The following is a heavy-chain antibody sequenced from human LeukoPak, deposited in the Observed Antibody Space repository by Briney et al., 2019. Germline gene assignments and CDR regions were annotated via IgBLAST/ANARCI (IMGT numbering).Heavy chain of an antibody. Sequence: SETLSLTCAVSGGSISSGGYSWSWIRQPPGKGLEWIGYIYHSGSTYYNPSLKSRVTISVDRSKNQFSLKLSSVTAADTAVYYCAGSTTVTHNFDYWGQGTLVTVSS. CDR3: AGSTTVTHNFDY. CDR2: IYHSGST. CDR1: GGSISSGGYS. D-gene: IGHD4-17*01. J-gene: IGHJ4*02. V-gene: IGHV4-30-2*01.